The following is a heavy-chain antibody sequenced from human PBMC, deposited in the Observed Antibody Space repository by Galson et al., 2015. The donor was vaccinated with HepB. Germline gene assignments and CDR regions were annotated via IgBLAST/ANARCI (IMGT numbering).Heavy chain of an antibody. V-gene: IGHV3-30-3*01. CDR1: GFTFSTSA. Sequence: SLRLSCAASGFTFSTSAMHWVRQAPGKGLEWVAVIIYDGSNKYYADSVKGRITISRDNSKNTLYLQMNSLRAEDTAVYYCARDHTVNVHYYYMDVWGTGTTVTVSS. CDR2: IIYDGSNK. D-gene: IGHD4-11*01. CDR3: ARDHTVNVHYYYMDV. J-gene: IGHJ6*03.